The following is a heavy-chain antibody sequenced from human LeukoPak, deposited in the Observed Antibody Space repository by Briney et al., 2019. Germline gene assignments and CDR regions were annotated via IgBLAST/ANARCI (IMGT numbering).Heavy chain of an antibody. CDR3: ARAPSTGTTDY. D-gene: IGHD1-7*01. CDR1: GFTFSDYW. J-gene: IGHJ4*02. Sequence: GGSLRLSCAASGFTFSDYWMSWVRQAPGKGLEWVANINQGGSEKYYVDSVKGRFIISRDNAKNSLYLQVNSLRAEDTAVYYCARAPSTGTTDYWGQGTLVTVSS. V-gene: IGHV3-7*01. CDR2: INQGGSEK.